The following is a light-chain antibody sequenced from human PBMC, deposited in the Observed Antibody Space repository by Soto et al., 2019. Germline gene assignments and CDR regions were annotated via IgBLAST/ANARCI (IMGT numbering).Light chain of an antibody. CDR1: SSDVGGYDY. CDR3: SSYTSSSTHV. CDR2: DVN. Sequence: QSVLTQPASVSGSPGQSIAISCTGTSSDVGGYDYVSWYQQLPGKAPKLMIYDVNNRPSGVSNRFSGSKSGNTASLTISGLQAEDEADYYWSSYTSSSTHVFGTGTKVTVL. V-gene: IGLV2-14*03. J-gene: IGLJ1*01.